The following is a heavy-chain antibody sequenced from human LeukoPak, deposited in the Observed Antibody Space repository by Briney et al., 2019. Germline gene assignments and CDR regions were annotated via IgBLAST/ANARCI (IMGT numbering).Heavy chain of an antibody. CDR1: SYSVSYGYY. Sequence: SETLSLACTVSSYSVSYGYYWGWIRQPPGKGLEWIGCLYYNGNTYYNPSLRSRVTISVDTSKNQFSLKLGSVTAADTAVYYCARLEIAAVAGIEGAFDIWGQGTMVTVSS. CDR3: ARLEIAAVAGIEGAFDI. J-gene: IGHJ3*02. V-gene: IGHV4-38-2*02. D-gene: IGHD6-19*01. CDR2: LYYNGNT.